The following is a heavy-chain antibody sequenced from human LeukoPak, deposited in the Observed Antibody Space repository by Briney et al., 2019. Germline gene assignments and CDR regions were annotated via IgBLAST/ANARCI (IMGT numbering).Heavy chain of an antibody. CDR1: GGSISSSSYY. CDR3: AREGASQALVTVGWFDP. D-gene: IGHD4-23*01. CDR2: IYYSGST. J-gene: IGHJ5*02. Sequence: SETLSLTCTVSGGSISSSSYYWGWIRQPPGKGLEWIGSIYYSGSTYYNPSLKSRVTISVDTSKNQFSLKLSSVTAADTAVYYCAREGASQALVTVGWFDPWGQGTLVTVSS. V-gene: IGHV4-39*07.